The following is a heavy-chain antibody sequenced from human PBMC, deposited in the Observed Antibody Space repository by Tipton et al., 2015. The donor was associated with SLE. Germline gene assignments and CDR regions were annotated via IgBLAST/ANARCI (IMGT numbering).Heavy chain of an antibody. V-gene: IGHV3-23*03. CDR1: GFTFSAYA. CDR3: ARRAGSSCYFDL. CDR2: FYSGGFK. J-gene: IGHJ5*02. D-gene: IGHD6-19*01. Sequence: SLRLSCVASGFTFSAYAMNWVRQAPGKGLEWVSIFYSGGFKYYGDSVRGRFTISRDNSKDTLYLQMNNMRLEDTGVYFCARRAGSSCYFDLWGPGLLVTVSS.